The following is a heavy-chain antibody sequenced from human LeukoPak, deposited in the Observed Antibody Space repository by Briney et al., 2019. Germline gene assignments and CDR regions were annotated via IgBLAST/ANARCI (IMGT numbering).Heavy chain of an antibody. Sequence: PGGSLRLSCAASGFTFSGYAMHCVRQAPGKGLEWVAVIWSDGTNKYYADSVKGRFTISRDNSKNTLYLQMNSLRAEDTAVYYCARDYYYDSSGYGLGYWGQGTLVTVSS. J-gene: IGHJ4*02. CDR3: ARDYYYDSSGYGLGY. V-gene: IGHV3-33*01. CDR1: GFTFSGYA. CDR2: IWSDGTNK. D-gene: IGHD3-22*01.